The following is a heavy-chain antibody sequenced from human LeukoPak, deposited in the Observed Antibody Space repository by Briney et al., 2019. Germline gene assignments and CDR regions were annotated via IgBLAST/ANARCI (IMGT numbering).Heavy chain of an antibody. D-gene: IGHD2-15*01. V-gene: IGHV5-51*01. CDR1: GYSFTSYW. CDR3: ARKSGRAFDI. Sequence: GEALKISRKGSGYSFTSYWIGWVRQMPVKGLEWMGIIYPGESDTRYSQSFQGQVTISADKSISTAYLQWSSLKASDTAMYYCARKSGRAFDIWGQGTMVTVSS. CDR2: IYPGESDT. J-gene: IGHJ3*02.